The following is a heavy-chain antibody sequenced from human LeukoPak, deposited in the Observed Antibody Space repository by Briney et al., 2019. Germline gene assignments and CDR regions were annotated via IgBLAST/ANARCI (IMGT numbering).Heavy chain of an antibody. CDR3: ATDYSNFYGMDV. D-gene: IGHD4-11*01. CDR2: IQNSATT. CDR1: GGSVNSGSYF. Sequence: TSETLSLTCTVSGGSVNSGSYFWSWFRQPPGKRLEWIGYIQNSATTNYNPSLESRVAIFVDSSKDQFSLRVTSVTAADTAVYYCATDYSNFYGMDVWGQGTTVTVSS. V-gene: IGHV4-61*01. J-gene: IGHJ6*02.